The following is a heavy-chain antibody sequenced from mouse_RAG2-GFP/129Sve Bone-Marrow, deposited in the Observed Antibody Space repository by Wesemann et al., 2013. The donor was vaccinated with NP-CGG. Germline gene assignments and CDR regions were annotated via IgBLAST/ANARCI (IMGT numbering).Heavy chain of an antibody. Sequence: DVQLQESGPGLVKPSQSLSLTCTVTGYSITSDYAWNWIRQFPGNKLEWMGYISYSGSTSYNPSLKSRISITRDTSKNQFFLQLNSVTTEDTATYYCARDPCYGYDGDWYFDVWGAGTTVTVSS. J-gene: IGHJ1*01. CDR1: GYSITSDYA. CDR2: ISYSGST. V-gene: IGHV3-2*02. D-gene: IGHD2-9*01. CDR3: ARDPCYGYDGDWYFDV.